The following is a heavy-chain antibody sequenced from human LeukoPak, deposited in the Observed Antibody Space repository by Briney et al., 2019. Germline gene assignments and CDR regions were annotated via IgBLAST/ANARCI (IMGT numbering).Heavy chain of an antibody. D-gene: IGHD1-26*01. CDR1: GFIFSNYG. V-gene: IGHV3-33*06. CDR3: AKDSSAYSGSYFDY. CDR2: IWFDGSNK. Sequence: GGSLRLSCTASGFIFSNYGLHWVRQAPGKGLEWVAVIWFDGSNKYYAESVKGRFTISRDNSENTLFLQMNSLRAEDTAVYYCAKDSSAYSGSYFDYWGQGTLVTVSS. J-gene: IGHJ4*02.